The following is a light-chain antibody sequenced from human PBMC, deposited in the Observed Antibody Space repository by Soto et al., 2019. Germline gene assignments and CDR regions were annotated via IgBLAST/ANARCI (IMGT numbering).Light chain of an antibody. V-gene: IGKV1-33*01. CDR1: HDIKNY. Sequence: DIQLTQSPPSLSASEGDRVTITCQASHDIKNYLNWYQQKPGKAPKLLIYDAYNLERGVPSRFSGSGTGTDFTFTIGSLQPEDVATYYCQQFDFLPPYTFGQETKVDIK. CDR3: QQFDFLPPYT. J-gene: IGKJ2*01. CDR2: DAY.